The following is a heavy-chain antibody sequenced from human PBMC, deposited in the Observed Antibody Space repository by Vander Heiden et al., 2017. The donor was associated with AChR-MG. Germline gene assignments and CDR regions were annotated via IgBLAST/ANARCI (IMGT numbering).Heavy chain of an antibody. D-gene: IGHD3-3*01. CDR3: ARADFWSGYSFDY. CDR1: GRSISSGDYY. V-gene: IGHV4-30-4*01. CDR2: IYYSGST. J-gene: IGHJ4*02. Sequence: QVQLQESGPGLVKTSQTMSLTCTVSGRSISSGDYYWGWIRQPPGKGLEWIGYIYYSGSTYYNPSLKSRVTISVVTSKNQFSLKLSSVTAADTAVYYCARADFWSGYSFDYWGQGTLVTVSS.